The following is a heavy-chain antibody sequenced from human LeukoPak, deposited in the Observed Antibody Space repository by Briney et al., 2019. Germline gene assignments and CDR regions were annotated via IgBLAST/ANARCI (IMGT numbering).Heavy chain of an antibody. D-gene: IGHD3-10*01. CDR2: ISSSSSYI. V-gene: IGHV3-21*01. Sequence: GGSLRLSCAASGFTFSSYRMNWVRQAPGEGLEWVSSISSSSSYIYYADSVKGRFTISSDNAKNSLYLQMNSLRAEDTAVYYCAGIYYGSGSFDYWGQGTLVTVSS. CDR1: GFTFSSYR. J-gene: IGHJ4*02. CDR3: AGIYYGSGSFDY.